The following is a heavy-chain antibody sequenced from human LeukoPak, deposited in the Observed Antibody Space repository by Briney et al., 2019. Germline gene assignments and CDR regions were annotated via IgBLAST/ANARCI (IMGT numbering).Heavy chain of an antibody. V-gene: IGHV3-48*03. CDR1: GFTFSSYE. CDR3: ARDGLDTAMAPGSFQEQWLVPTNYYYYYYGMDV. Sequence: PGGSLRLSCAASGFTFSSYEMNWVRQAPGKGLEWVSYISSSGSTIYYADSVKGRFTISRDNAKNSLYLQMNSLRAEDTAVYYCARDGLDTAMAPGSFQEQWLVPTNYYYYYYGMDVWGQGTTVTVSS. D-gene: IGHD5-18*01. J-gene: IGHJ6*02. CDR2: ISSSGSTI.